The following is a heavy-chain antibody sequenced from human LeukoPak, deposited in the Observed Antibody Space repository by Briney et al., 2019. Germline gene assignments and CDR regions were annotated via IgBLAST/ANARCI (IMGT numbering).Heavy chain of an antibody. Sequence: SETPSLTCTVSGGSISSYYWSWIRQPPGKGLEWIGYIYYSGSTNYNPSLKSRVTISVDTSKNQFSLKLSSVTAADTAVYYCATITMVRGNWFDPWGQGTLVTVSS. CDR2: IYYSGST. CDR3: ATITMVRGNWFDP. D-gene: IGHD3-10*01. J-gene: IGHJ5*02. CDR1: GGSISSYY. V-gene: IGHV4-59*08.